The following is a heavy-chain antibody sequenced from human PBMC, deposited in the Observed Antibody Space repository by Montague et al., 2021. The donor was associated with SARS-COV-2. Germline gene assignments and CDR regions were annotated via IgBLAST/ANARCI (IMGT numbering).Heavy chain of an antibody. J-gene: IGHJ4*02. CDR1: GGSLSGFY. D-gene: IGHD1-1*01. CDR2: IYYTGST. CDR3: ARAQNICFIANCVNYFDL. Sequence: SETLSLTCSVSGGSLSGFYWSWARQAPGKGLEWLGYIYYTGSTKYNPSLRTRVTLSLDTPKNHFSLRLNSVTAADTAVYYCARAQNICFIANCVNYFDLWGLGALVSVSS. V-gene: IGHV4-59*01.